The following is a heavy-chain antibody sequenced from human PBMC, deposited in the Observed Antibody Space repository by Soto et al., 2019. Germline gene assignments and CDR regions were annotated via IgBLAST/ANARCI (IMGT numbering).Heavy chain of an antibody. V-gene: IGHV4-59*08. J-gene: IGHJ4*02. CDR1: GGSISSYY. CDR3: ARHPLPYYFDY. D-gene: IGHD1-26*01. Sequence: SETLSLTCTVSGGSISSYYWSWSRQPPGKGLEWIGYIYYSGSTNYNPSLKSRVTISVDTSKNQFSLKLSSVTAADTAVYYCARHPLPYYFDYWGQGTLVTVSS. CDR2: IYYSGST.